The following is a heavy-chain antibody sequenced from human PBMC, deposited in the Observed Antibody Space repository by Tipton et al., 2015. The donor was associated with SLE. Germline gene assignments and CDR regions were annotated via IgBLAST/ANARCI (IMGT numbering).Heavy chain of an antibody. J-gene: IGHJ6*03. CDR1: GGSISSYY. Sequence: TLSLTCTVSGGSISSYYWSWIRQPPGKGLEWIGYIYYSGSTNYNPSLKSRVTISVDTSKNQFSLKLSSVTAADTAVYYCARSTSEGYHYYYMDVWGKGTTVTVSS. CDR3: ARSTSEGYHYYYMDV. CDR2: IYYSGST. V-gene: IGHV4-59*01.